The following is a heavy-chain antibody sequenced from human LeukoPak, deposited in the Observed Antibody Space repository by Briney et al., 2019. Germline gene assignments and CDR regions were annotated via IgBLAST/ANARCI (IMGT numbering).Heavy chain of an antibody. J-gene: IGHJ4*02. CDR2: IYLGDSDT. V-gene: IGHV5-51*01. CDR3: ARRYYYGSGSYINDY. Sequence: GESLKSSCKGSGYSFTSYLICRVRPIRGKGLEWVWIIYLGDSDTRYSPSFQAQVTISADKSISTAYLQWSSLKASDTAMYYCARRYYYGSGSYINDYWGQGTLVTVSS. D-gene: IGHD3-10*01. CDR1: GYSFTSYL.